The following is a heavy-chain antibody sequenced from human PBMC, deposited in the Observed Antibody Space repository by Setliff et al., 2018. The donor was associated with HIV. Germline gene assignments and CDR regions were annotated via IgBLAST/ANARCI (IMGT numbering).Heavy chain of an antibody. V-gene: IGHV2-26*01. D-gene: IGHD3-3*01. CDR2: IFPNDEK. J-gene: IGHJ4*02. CDR1: GFSLSNTRMG. CDR3: ARYNFRRGYWDYFDY. Sequence: SGPTLVNPTETLTLTCTVSGFSLSNTRMGVSWIRQPPGKALEWLAHIFPNDEKSYSASLKCRVTISEDTSKSQVVLTMTNMAPLDTATYFCARYNFRRGYWDYFDYWGQGTQVTV.